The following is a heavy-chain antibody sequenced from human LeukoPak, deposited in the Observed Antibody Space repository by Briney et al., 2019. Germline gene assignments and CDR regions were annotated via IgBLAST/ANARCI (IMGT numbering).Heavy chain of an antibody. Sequence: GGSLRLSCAASGFTFSNAWMSWIRQAPGKGLEWVSYISSSGSSIYYADSVKGRFTISRDNAKNSLYLQMNSLRAEDTAVYYCARDPYYDSSGYAGYWGQGTLVTVSS. D-gene: IGHD3-22*01. CDR2: ISSSGSSI. CDR3: ARDPYYDSSGYAGY. CDR1: GFTFSNAW. J-gene: IGHJ4*02. V-gene: IGHV3-11*01.